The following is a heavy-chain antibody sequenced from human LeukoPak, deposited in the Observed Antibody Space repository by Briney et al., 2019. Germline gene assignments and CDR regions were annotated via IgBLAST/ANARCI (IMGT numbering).Heavy chain of an antibody. V-gene: IGHV1-2*06. J-gene: IGHJ4*02. CDR2: INPNSGAT. Sequence: ASVKVSCKASGYTFTGYYMHWVRQAPGQGLEWMGRINPNSGATDYAQKFQGRVTMTRDTSISTVYMDLSRLISDDTAVYYCARGIAVSGVDYWGQGTLVTVSS. CDR3: ARGIAVSGVDY. D-gene: IGHD6-19*01. CDR1: GYTFTGYY.